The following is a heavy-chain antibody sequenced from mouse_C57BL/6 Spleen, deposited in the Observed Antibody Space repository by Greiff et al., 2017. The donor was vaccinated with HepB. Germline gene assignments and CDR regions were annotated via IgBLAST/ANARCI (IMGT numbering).Heavy chain of an antibody. V-gene: IGHV1-80*01. CDR3: ARRWDGYYFDY. J-gene: IGHJ2*01. Sequence: QVTLKESGAELVKPGASVKISCKASGYAFSSYWMNWVKQRPGKGLEWIGQIYPGDGDTNYNGKFKGKATLTADKSSSTAYMQLSSLTSEDSAVYFCARRWDGYYFDYWGQGTTLTVSS. CDR1: GYAFSSYW. D-gene: IGHD4-1*01. CDR2: IYPGDGDT.